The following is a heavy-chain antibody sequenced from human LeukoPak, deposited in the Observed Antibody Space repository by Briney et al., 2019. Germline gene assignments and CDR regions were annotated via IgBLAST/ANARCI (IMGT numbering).Heavy chain of an antibody. J-gene: IGHJ2*01. CDR2: IRYDGSNK. V-gene: IGHV3-30*02. Sequence: GGSLRLSCAASGFTFSSYGMHWVRQAPGKGLEWVAFIRYDGSNKYYADSVKGRFTISRDNSKNTLYLQMNSLRAEDTAVYYCAKGSYYDILTGYSSTRYFGLWGRGTLVTVSS. D-gene: IGHD3-9*01. CDR3: AKGSYYDILTGYSSTRYFGL. CDR1: GFTFSSYG.